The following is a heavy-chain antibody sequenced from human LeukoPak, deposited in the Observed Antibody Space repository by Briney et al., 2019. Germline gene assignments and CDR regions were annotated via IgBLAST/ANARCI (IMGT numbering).Heavy chain of an antibody. CDR1: GFTFSSYG. D-gene: IGHD1-26*01. V-gene: IGHV3-30*02. CDR3: AKDLSSGGSYVFDY. Sequence: GGSLRLSCAASGFTFSSYGMHWVRQAPGKGLEWVAVIWYGGSNKYYAVSVKGRFTISRDNSKNTLYLQMNSLRTEDTAVYYCAKDLSSGGSYVFDYWGQGTLVTVSS. CDR2: IWYGGSNK. J-gene: IGHJ4*02.